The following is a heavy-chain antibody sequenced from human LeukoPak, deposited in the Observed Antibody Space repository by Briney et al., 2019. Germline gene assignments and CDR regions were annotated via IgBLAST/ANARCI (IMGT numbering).Heavy chain of an antibody. CDR1: GFDFSRSD. CDR3: ARTRIISGVRGLQMRYFDY. CDR2: IGTAGDT. J-gene: IGHJ4*02. Sequence: GGSLRLSCAASGFDFSRSDMHWVRQVTGKGLEWVSGIGTAGDTFYPDSVKGRFTISRENGKNSLYLQMSSLRAGDTAVYYCARTRIISGVRGLQMRYFDYWGRGTLVTVSS. V-gene: IGHV3-13*01. D-gene: IGHD3-10*01.